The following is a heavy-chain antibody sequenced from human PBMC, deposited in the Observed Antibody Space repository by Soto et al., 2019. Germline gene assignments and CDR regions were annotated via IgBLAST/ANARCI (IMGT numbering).Heavy chain of an antibody. D-gene: IGHD6-6*01. V-gene: IGHV4-31*03. CDR2: IYDSESA. Sequence: QVQLQESGPGLVKPSQTLSLTCSVSGESINSGGYYWSWIRHHPGKGLEWIGYIYDSESAYYNPSHQRRVTISMDPSKNHSAIRLSSVTAADTAVYYGASASSSSSAADSWGQGTQVTVSS. CDR1: GESINSGGYY. CDR3: ASASSSSSAADS. J-gene: IGHJ4*02.